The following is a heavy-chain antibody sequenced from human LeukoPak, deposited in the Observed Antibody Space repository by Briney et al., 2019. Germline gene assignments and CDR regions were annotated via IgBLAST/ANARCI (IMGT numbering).Heavy chain of an antibody. CDR2: MNPNSGNT. Sequence: ASVTVSFKASGGTFISYAINWVRQAPGQGPEWMGWMNPNSGNTGYAQKFQGRVTFTRNTSISTAYMELSSLRSEDTAVYYCATGDGSGSLYFDYWGQGTLVTVSS. CDR1: GGTFISYA. J-gene: IGHJ4*02. CDR3: ATGDGSGSLYFDY. D-gene: IGHD1-26*01. V-gene: IGHV1-8*03.